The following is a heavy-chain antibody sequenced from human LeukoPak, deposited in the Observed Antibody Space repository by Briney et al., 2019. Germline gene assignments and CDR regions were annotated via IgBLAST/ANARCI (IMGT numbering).Heavy chain of an antibody. Sequence: ASVKVPCKASGYTFTGYYMHWVRQAPGQGLEWMGWINPNSGGTNYAQKFQGRVTMTRDTSISTAYMELSRLRSDDTAVYYCARGFAVAGTREKNFDYWGQGALVTASS. J-gene: IGHJ4*02. CDR3: ARGFAVAGTREKNFDY. V-gene: IGHV1-2*02. CDR2: INPNSGGT. CDR1: GYTFTGYY. D-gene: IGHD6-19*01.